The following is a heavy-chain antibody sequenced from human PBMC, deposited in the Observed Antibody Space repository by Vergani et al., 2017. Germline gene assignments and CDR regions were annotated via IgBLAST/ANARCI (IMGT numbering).Heavy chain of an antibody. J-gene: IGHJ3*02. CDR1: AFTFRTYW. CDR2: IKEDGSEK. D-gene: IGHD6-19*01. CDR3: ARDRGSTGWTDAFDI. Sequence: EVQLVESGGGLVQPGGSLRLSCTASAFTFRTYWMSWVRQAPGKGLEWVANIKEDGSEKYYEDPVKGRFTISRDNAKNSLYRQMNSLRAEDTAVYYCARDRGSTGWTDAFDIWGQGTMVTVSS. V-gene: IGHV3-7*01.